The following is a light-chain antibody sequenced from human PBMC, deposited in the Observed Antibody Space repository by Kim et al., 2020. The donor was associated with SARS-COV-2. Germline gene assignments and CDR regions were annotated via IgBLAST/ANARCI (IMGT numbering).Light chain of an antibody. CDR1: SSNIGAGYD. V-gene: IGLV1-40*01. Sequence: QRANISCTGSSSNIGAGYDVHWYQQLPGTAPKLLIYGNSNRPSGVPDRFSGSKSGTSASLAITGLQAEDEADYYCQSYDSSLSGSVFGGGTQLTVL. CDR2: GNS. CDR3: QSYDSSLSGSV. J-gene: IGLJ2*01.